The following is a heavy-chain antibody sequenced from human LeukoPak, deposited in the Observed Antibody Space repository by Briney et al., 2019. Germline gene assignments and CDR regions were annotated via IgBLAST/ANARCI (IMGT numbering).Heavy chain of an antibody. CDR1: GGTFSSYA. V-gene: IGHV1-69*01. CDR3: ARGEGLYCSGGSCYYFDY. CDR2: IIPIFGTA. J-gene: IGHJ4*02. Sequence: SVKVSCKASGGTFSSYAISWVRQAPGQGLDWMGGIIPIFGTANYAQKFQGRVTITADESTSTADMELSSLRSEDTAVYYCARGEGLYCSGGSCYYFDYWGQGTLVTVSS. D-gene: IGHD2-15*01.